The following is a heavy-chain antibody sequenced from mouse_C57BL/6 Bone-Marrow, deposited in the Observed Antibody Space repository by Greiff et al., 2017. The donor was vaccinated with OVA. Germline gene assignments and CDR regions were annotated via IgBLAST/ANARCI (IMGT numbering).Heavy chain of an antibody. CDR2: IDPSDSYT. CDR1: GYTFTSYW. V-gene: IGHV1-59*01. CDR3: ARWDYDGDYAMDY. Sequence: QVQLQQSGAELVRPGTSVKLSCKASGYTFTSYWMHWVKQRPGQGLEWIGVIDPSDSYTNYNQKFKGKATLTVDTSSSTAYMQLSSLTSEDSAVYYCARWDYDGDYAMDYWGQGTSVTVSS. D-gene: IGHD2-4*01. J-gene: IGHJ4*01.